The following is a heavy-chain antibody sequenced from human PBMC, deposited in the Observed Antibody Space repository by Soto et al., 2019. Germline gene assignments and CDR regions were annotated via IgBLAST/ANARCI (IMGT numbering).Heavy chain of an antibody. J-gene: IGHJ5*02. CDR3: ARHGFSNNWFAGWFDA. CDR2: VYYSGTT. Sequence: QLQLQESGPGLVKPSETLSLTCTVSGGSVSRLNYYWGWIRQSPGKGLEWIATVYYSGTTYYNPSLESRVTISVDKSKNQFSLKLSSVTAADTAVYYCARHGFSNNWFAGWFDAWGQGTLITVSS. CDR1: GGSVSRLNYY. D-gene: IGHD3-10*01. V-gene: IGHV4-39*01.